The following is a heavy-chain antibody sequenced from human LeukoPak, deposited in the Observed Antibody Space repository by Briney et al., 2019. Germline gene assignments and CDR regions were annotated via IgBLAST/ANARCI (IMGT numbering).Heavy chain of an antibody. Sequence: GESLKISCTGSGYSFTSYWIGWVRQMPGKGLESMGIIYPGDSDIRYNPSFQGQVTISVDKSISTAYLQWSSLKASDTAMYYCAGPGPDGYDHPDYWGQGTLVIVSS. D-gene: IGHD5-12*01. V-gene: IGHV5-51*01. J-gene: IGHJ4*02. CDR1: GYSFTSYW. CDR2: IYPGDSDI. CDR3: AGPGPDGYDHPDY.